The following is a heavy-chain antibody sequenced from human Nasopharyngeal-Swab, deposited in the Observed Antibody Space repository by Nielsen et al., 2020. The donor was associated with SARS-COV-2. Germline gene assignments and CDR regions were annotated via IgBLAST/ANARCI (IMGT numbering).Heavy chain of an antibody. J-gene: IGHJ4*02. CDR2: INHSGST. CDR3: ARGQGPRHYYDSSGYYYDVLGRGYYFDY. V-gene: IGHV4-34*01. Sequence: IRQPPGKGLAWIGEINHSGSTNYNPSLKSRVTISVDTSKNQFSLKLSSVTAADTAVYYCARGQGPRHYYDSSGYYYDVLGRGYYFDYWGQGTLVTVSS. D-gene: IGHD3-22*01.